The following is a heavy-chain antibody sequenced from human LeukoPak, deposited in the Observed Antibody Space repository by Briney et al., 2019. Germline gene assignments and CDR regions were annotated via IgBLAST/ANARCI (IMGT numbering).Heavy chain of an antibody. V-gene: IGHV4-34*01. CDR2: INQSGNR. CDR3: AIDRGASGLKD. CDR1: DESFRTYY. J-gene: IGHJ4*02. D-gene: IGHD3/OR15-3a*01. Sequence: KASETLSLTCAVYDESFRTYYWSWIRQPPGRGLEWIGEINQSGNRNYNPSLESRVTISVDTSKNQFSLRLTSVTAADTAVYYCAIDRGASGLKDWGQGTLVTVSS.